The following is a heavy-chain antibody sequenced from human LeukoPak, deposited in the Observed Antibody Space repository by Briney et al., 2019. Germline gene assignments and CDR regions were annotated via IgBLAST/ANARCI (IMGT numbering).Heavy chain of an antibody. CDR3: ARDCCVVFSSTSCYTRWLDL. CDR1: GCTFTSYD. V-gene: IGHV1-8*03. Sequence: ASVKVSCKASGCTFTSYDINWVRQATGQGLEWMGWMNPNSGNTGYAQKFQGRVTITRNTSISTAYMELSSLRSEDPAVNYCARDCCVVFSSTSCYTRWLDLWGQGTVVSVFS. J-gene: IGHJ5*02. D-gene: IGHD2-2*02. CDR2: MNPNSGNT.